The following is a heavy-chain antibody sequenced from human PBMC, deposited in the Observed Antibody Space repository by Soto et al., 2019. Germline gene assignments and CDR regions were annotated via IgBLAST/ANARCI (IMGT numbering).Heavy chain of an antibody. J-gene: IGHJ6*02. Sequence: QVQLVESGGGVVQPGRSLRLSCAASGFTFSSYAMHWVRQAPGKGLEWVAVISYDGSNKYYADSVKGRFTISRDNSKKTLYLQMNSLRAEDTAGYYCARDYLPYYSYYGMDVWGQGTTVTVSS. CDR2: ISYDGSNK. V-gene: IGHV3-30-3*01. D-gene: IGHD3-16*02. CDR3: ARDYLPYYSYYGMDV. CDR1: GFTFSSYA.